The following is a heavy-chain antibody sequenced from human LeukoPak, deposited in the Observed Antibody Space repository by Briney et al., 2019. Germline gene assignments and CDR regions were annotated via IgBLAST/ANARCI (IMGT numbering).Heavy chain of an antibody. V-gene: IGHV4-34*01. CDR3: ARGPSRFWSGYYNRGDFDY. D-gene: IGHD3-3*01. CDR1: GGSFSGYY. CDR2: INHSGST. Sequence: NSSETLSLTCAVYGGSFSGYYWSWIRQPPGKGLEWIGEINHSGSTNYNPSLKSRVTISVDTSKNQFSLKLSSVTAADTAVYYCARGPSRFWSGYYNRGDFDYWGQGTLVTVSS. J-gene: IGHJ4*02.